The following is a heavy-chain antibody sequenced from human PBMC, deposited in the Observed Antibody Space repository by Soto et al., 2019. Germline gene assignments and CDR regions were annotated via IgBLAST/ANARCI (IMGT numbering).Heavy chain of an antibody. CDR2: INHSGST. J-gene: IGHJ6*02. CDR1: GGSFSGYY. CDR3: ARGANYYYYGMDV. Sequence: SETLSLTCAVYGGSFSGYYWSWIRQPPGKGLEWIGEINHSGSTNYNPSLKSRVTISVDTSKNQFSLKLSSVTAADTAVYYCARGANYYYYGMDVWGQGTTVT. V-gene: IGHV4-34*01.